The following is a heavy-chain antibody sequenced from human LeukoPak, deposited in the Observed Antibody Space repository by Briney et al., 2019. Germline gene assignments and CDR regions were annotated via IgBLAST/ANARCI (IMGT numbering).Heavy chain of an antibody. V-gene: IGHV1-46*01. Sequence: GASVKVSCXASGYTFTRYHTYWVRQAPGQGLEWMGIINPSGGSTSYAQKFQGRVTMTRDTSTSTVYMELSSLRSEDTAVYYCAREAGSSGYYHFDYWGQGTLVTVSS. D-gene: IGHD3-22*01. CDR2: INPSGGST. CDR3: AREAGSSGYYHFDY. J-gene: IGHJ4*02. CDR1: GYTFTRYH.